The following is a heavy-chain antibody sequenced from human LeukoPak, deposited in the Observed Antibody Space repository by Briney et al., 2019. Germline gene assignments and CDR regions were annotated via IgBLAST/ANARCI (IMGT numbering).Heavy chain of an antibody. CDR2: INPNSGGT. Sequence: ASVKVSCKASGYTFTGYYMHWVRQAPGQGLERMGWINPNSGGTNYAQKFQGRVTMTRDTSISTAYMELSRLRSDDTAVYYCAREVTGYYYYMDVWGKGTTVTVSS. CDR1: GYTFTGYY. V-gene: IGHV1-2*02. CDR3: AREVTGYYYYMDV. J-gene: IGHJ6*03. D-gene: IGHD2-21*02.